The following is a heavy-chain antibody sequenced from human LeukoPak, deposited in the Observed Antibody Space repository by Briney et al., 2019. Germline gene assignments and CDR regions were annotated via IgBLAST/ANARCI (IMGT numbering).Heavy chain of an antibody. V-gene: IGHV4-59*08. Sequence: PSETLSLTCTVSGGSISSYYWSWIRQPPEKGLEWIGYIYYSRTTNYNPSLKSRVTMSVDTSKNQFSLKLSSVTAADTAVYYGARLSGGQTTTYWGQGTLVTVSS. CDR1: GGSISSYY. CDR2: IYYSRTT. J-gene: IGHJ4*02. CDR3: ARLSGGQTTTY. D-gene: IGHD1-26*01.